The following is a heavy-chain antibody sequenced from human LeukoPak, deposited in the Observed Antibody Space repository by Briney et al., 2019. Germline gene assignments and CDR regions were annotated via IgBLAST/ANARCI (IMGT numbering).Heavy chain of an antibody. D-gene: IGHD1-26*01. J-gene: IGHJ5*02. V-gene: IGHV1-69*05. CDR3: ARGSGSYYRFDP. Sequence: SLKVSCKASGGTFSSYAISWVRQAPGQGLEWTGGIIPIFGTANYAQKFQGRVTITTDESTSTAYMELSSLRSEDTAVYYCARGSGSYYRFDPWGQGTLVTVSS. CDR2: IIPIFGTA. CDR1: GGTFSSYA.